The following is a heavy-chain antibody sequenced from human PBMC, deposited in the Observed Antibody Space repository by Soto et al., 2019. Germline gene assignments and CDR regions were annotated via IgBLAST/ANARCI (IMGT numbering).Heavy chain of an antibody. CDR3: ARVRYDILTGYYSP. V-gene: IGHV1-8*01. CDR1: GYTFTSYD. Sequence: ASVKVSCKASGYTFTSYDINRVRQATGQGLEWMGWMNPNSGNTGYAQKFQGRVTMTRNTSISTAYMELSSLRSEDTAVYYCARVRYDILTGYYSPWGQGTLVTVSS. D-gene: IGHD3-9*01. CDR2: MNPNSGNT. J-gene: IGHJ5*02.